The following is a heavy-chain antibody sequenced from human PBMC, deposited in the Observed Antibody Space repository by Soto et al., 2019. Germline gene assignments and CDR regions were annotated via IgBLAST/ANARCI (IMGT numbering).Heavy chain of an antibody. V-gene: IGHV3-33*01. Sequence: PGGSLRLSCAASGFTFSSYGMHWVRQAPGKGLEWVAVIWYDGSNKYYADSVKGRFTISRDNSKNTLYLQMNSLRAEDTAVYYCARSRRDYYYDSSGYGPYYYGMDVWGQGTTVTVSS. CDR2: IWYDGSNK. J-gene: IGHJ6*02. D-gene: IGHD3-22*01. CDR1: GFTFSSYG. CDR3: ARSRRDYYYDSSGYGPYYYGMDV.